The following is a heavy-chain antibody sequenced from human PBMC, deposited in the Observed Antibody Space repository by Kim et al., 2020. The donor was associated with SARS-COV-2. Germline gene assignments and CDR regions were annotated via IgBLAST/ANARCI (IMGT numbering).Heavy chain of an antibody. D-gene: IGHD1-1*01. V-gene: IGHV4-59*01. Sequence: SETLSLTCTVSGGSISSYYWSWIRQPPGKGLEWIGYIHYSGSTNYKPSLKSRVTISVDTSKNQFSLKLTSVTAADTAVYYCARGKGKGTEGVFDYWGQGTLVTVSS. CDR3: ARGKGKGTEGVFDY. CDR1: GGSISSYY. J-gene: IGHJ4*02. CDR2: IHYSGST.